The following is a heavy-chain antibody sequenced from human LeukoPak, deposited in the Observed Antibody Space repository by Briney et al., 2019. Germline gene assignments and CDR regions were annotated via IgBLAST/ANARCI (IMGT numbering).Heavy chain of an antibody. CDR1: GFTSSSYW. V-gene: IGHV3-7*01. D-gene: IGHD2-15*01. Sequence: GGSLRLSCAASGFTSSSYWMSWVRQAPGKGLEWVANIKQDGSEKYYVDSVKGRFTISRDNAKNSLYLQMNSLRAEGTAVYYCARDSSWGDFDYWGQGTLVTVSS. CDR2: IKQDGSEK. J-gene: IGHJ4*02. CDR3: ARDSSWGDFDY.